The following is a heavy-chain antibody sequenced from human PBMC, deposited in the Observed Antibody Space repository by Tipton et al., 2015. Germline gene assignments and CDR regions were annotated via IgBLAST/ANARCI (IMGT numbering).Heavy chain of an antibody. CDR2: INHNGDT. CDR3: ARGGFGSFDV. J-gene: IGHJ3*01. V-gene: IGHV4-34*01. CDR1: GGSFSGYY. D-gene: IGHD3-10*01. Sequence: TLSLTCAVYGGSFSGYYWSWIRQPPGKGLEWIGEINHNGDTNYNPSLKSRVTISVDTSKNQFSLKLSSVTAADTAVYYCARGGFGSFDVWGQGTMVTVSS.